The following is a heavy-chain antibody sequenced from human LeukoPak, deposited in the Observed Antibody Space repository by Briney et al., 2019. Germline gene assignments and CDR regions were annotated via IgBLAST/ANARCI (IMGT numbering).Heavy chain of an antibody. CDR1: GFTFSSYG. V-gene: IGHV3-30*02. J-gene: IGHJ4*02. Sequence: GGSLRLSCAASGFTFSSYGMHWVRQAPGKGLEWVAFIRYDGSNKYYADSVKGRFTISRDNSKNTLYLQMNSLRAEDTVVYYCAKRGITIFGVATTQDCWGQGTLVTVSS. CDR3: AKRGITIFGVATTQDC. CDR2: IRYDGSNK. D-gene: IGHD3-3*01.